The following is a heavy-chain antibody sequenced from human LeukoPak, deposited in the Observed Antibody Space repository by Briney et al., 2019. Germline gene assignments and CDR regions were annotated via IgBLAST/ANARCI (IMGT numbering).Heavy chain of an antibody. V-gene: IGHV4-30-4*01. Sequence: SETLSLTCTVSGGSISSGDYYWSWIRQPPGKGLEWIGYIYYSGSTYYNPSLKSRVTISVDTSKNQFSLKLSSVTAADTAVYYCARDSTYYYDSSGYSLWGQGTLVTVSS. CDR1: GGSISSGDYY. J-gene: IGHJ4*02. CDR3: ARDSTYYYDSSGYSL. D-gene: IGHD3-22*01. CDR2: IYYSGST.